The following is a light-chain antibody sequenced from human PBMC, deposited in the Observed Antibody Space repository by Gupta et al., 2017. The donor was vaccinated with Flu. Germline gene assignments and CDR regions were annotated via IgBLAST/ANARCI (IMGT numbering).Light chain of an antibody. J-gene: IGKJ4*01. Sequence: DIQMTQSPSSLSASVGDSVTITCRASQDIRNALHWYQQKPGKAPDRLIYDASGLQSGVPSRFGGSGSGTEFILTISSLQPEDIATYFCRYYPFHEIIFGGGTKLEIK. CDR2: DAS. V-gene: IGKV1-17*01. CDR3: RYYPFHEII. CDR1: QDIRNA.